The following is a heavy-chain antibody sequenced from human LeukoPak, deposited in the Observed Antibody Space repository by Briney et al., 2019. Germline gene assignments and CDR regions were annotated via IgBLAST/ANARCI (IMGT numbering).Heavy chain of an antibody. CDR1: GYTFTSHD. J-gene: IGHJ4*02. CDR2: MNPDSGNT. D-gene: IGHD1-1*01. CDR3: ARGYSPTIRTTGNDY. Sequence: ASVKVSCRASGYTFTSHDINWVRLATGQGLEWMGWMNPDSGNTGFAQKFQGRVTMGRDTSINTAYMELHSLTSEDTAAYYCARGYSPTIRTTGNDYWGQGTLVTVSS. V-gene: IGHV1-8*01.